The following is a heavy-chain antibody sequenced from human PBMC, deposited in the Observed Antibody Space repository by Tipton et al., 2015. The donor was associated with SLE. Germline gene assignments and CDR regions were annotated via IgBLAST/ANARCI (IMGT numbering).Heavy chain of an antibody. CDR3: ARGGLGRGSGWSGAFAP. Sequence: TLSLTCTVSGGSISSYYWSWIRLPPGKGLEWIGYIYYIWSTNYNPSLKSRVTISVDTSKNQFSLKLSSVTAADTAVYYCARGGLGRGSGWSGAFAPWGHGTLVTVSS. CDR1: GGSISSYY. D-gene: IGHD6-19*01. J-gene: IGHJ5*02. CDR2: IYYIWST. V-gene: IGHV4-59*12.